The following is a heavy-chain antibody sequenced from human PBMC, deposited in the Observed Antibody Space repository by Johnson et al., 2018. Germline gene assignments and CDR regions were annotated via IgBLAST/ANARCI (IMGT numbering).Heavy chain of an antibody. D-gene: IGHD1-26*01. V-gene: IGHV3-74*03. Sequence: EVRLVETGGGLVQPGGSLTLSCEASGFTFSCHWLHWVRQTPGKGLVWVARIDYDGWSAPYATSVEGRFTISRDNTRNTVNLQMNSLRVEDTAIYYCAKESSGRQQYFQQWGKGTLVTVSS. CDR1: GFTFSCHW. CDR2: IDYDGWSA. J-gene: IGHJ1*01. CDR3: AKESSGRQQYFQQ.